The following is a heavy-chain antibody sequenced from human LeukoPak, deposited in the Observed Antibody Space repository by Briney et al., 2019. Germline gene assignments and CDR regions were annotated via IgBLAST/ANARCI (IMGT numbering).Heavy chain of an antibody. J-gene: IGHJ3*02. Sequence: SGTLSLTCPCSGCSIWNFYWGWVRQPPGEGLGWVGYIYASGGTNYNPSLKSRVTISVDTSKNQFSLNLSSVTAADTAVYYCARHGKGGSYFYAFDIWGQGTMVTVSS. V-gene: IGHV4-4*09. CDR2: IYASGGT. CDR3: ARHGKGGSYFYAFDI. CDR1: GCSIWNFY. D-gene: IGHD1-26*01.